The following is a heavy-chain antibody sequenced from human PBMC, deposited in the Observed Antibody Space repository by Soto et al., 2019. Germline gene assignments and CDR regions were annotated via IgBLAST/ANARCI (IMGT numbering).Heavy chain of an antibody. D-gene: IGHD3-3*01. V-gene: IGHV1-18*01. CDR1: GYTFSSYS. J-gene: IGHJ4*02. CDR2: ISGDNGHT. CDR3: ARRLEEWLLYQFDY. Sequence: QVQLVQSGAEVKKPGASVKVSCQTSGYTFSSYSISWVRQAPGQGLEWMGWISGDNGHTNYAQNLQGRVTMTTDTSTRTAYMELRSLSSDDTAVYYCARRLEEWLLYQFDYWGQGTLVTVSS.